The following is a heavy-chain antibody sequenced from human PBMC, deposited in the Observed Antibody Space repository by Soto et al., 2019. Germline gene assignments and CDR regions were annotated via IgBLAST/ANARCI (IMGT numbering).Heavy chain of an antibody. CDR3: ALRVLRAVFGLVTTTAIYFDF. J-gene: IGHJ4*02. V-gene: IGHV2-5*02. CDR1: GFSLTTSGVG. Sequence: QITLKESGPTVVKPTETLTLTCTFSGFSLTTSGVGVGWVRQSPGKAPECLVLIYWDDDKRYSTSLNSRLIITKDSSMNQVVLTMANVDPADIASYDCALRVLRAVFGLVTTTAIYFDFWGPGTPGVVSS. D-gene: IGHD3-3*01. CDR2: IYWDDDK.